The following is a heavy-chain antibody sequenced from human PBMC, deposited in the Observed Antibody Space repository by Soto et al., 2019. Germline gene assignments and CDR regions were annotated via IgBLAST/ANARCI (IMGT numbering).Heavy chain of an antibody. CDR2: ISAYNGNT. Sequence: ASVKVSCKASGYTFTSYGISWVRQAPGQGLEWMGWISAYNGNTNYAQKLQGRVTMTTDTSTSTAYMELRSLRSDDTAVYYCARKPPMRGGARNFDYWGQGTLVTVSS. V-gene: IGHV1-18*01. J-gene: IGHJ4*02. CDR3: ARKPPMRGGARNFDY. CDR1: GYTFTSYG. D-gene: IGHD6-6*01.